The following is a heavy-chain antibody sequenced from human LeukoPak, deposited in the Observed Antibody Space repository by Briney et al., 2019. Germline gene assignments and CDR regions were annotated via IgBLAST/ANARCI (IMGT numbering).Heavy chain of an antibody. J-gene: IGHJ3*02. CDR3: ARSTAPRDTFDI. CDR2: ISGYNGKT. Sequence: ASVKVSCKASGYTFTYSGITWVRQAPGQGLEWMGWISGYNGKTYYAPKFQGRLTMSTDTSTTTAHMELRSLRSGDTAIFYCARSTAPRDTFDIWGQGTMVTVSS. CDR1: GYTFTYSG. V-gene: IGHV1-18*01.